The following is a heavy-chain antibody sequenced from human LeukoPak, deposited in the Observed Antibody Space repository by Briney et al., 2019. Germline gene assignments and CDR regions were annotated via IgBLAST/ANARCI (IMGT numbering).Heavy chain of an antibody. Sequence: SETLSLTCAVYGGSFSGYYWSWIRQPPGKGLEWIGEINHSGSTNYNPSLKSRVTISVDTSKNQFSLKLSSVTAADTAVYYCARGPPTISGVVISYYYYYGMDVWGQGTTVTVSS. D-gene: IGHD3-3*01. CDR3: ARGPPTISGVVISYYYYYGMDV. J-gene: IGHJ6*02. V-gene: IGHV4-34*01. CDR2: INHSGST. CDR1: GGSFSGYY.